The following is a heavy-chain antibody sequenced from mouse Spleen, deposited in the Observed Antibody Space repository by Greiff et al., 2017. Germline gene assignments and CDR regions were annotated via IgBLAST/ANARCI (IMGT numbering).Heavy chain of an antibody. Sequence: DVHLVESGPGLVKPSQSLSLTCSVTGYSITSGYYWNWIRQFPGNKLEWMGYISYDGSNNYNPSLKNRISITRDTSKNQFFLKLNSVTTEDTATYYCARGGYGSSFYWYFDVWGAGTTVTVSS. CDR2: ISYDGSN. CDR1: GYSITSGYY. CDR3: ARGGYGSSFYWYFDV. D-gene: IGHD1-1*01. V-gene: IGHV3-6*01. J-gene: IGHJ1*01.